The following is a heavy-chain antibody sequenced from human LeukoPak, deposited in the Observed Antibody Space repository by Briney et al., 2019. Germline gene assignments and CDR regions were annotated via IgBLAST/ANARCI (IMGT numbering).Heavy chain of an antibody. Sequence: SQTLSLTCTVPGGSISSGSYYWSWIRQPAGKGLEWIGRIYTSGSTNYNPSLKSRVTISVDTSKNQFSLKLSSVTAADTAVYYCARGTVWFDPWGQGTLVTVSS. CDR3: ARGTVWFDP. CDR2: IYTSGST. V-gene: IGHV4-61*02. D-gene: IGHD4-17*01. CDR1: GGSISSGSYY. J-gene: IGHJ5*02.